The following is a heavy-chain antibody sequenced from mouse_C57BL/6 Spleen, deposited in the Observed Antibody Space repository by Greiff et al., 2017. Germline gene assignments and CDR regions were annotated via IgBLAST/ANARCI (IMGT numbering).Heavy chain of an antibody. V-gene: IGHV1-39*01. J-gene: IGHJ4*01. CDR3: ARSGAGRPTIVTTRYAMDY. CDR2: INPNYGTT. D-gene: IGHD2-5*01. CDR1: GYSFTDYN. Sequence: EVQRVESGPELVKPGASVKISCKASGYSFTDYNMNWVKQSNGKSLEWIGVINPNYGTTSYNQKFKGKATLTVDTSSSTAYMQRNSLTSEDSAVYYCARSGAGRPTIVTTRYAMDYWGQGTSVTVSS.